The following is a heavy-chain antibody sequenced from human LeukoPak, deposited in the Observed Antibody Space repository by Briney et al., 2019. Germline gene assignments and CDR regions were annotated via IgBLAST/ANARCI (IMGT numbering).Heavy chain of an antibody. V-gene: IGHV1-2*06. CDR2: INPNSGGT. CDR3: ARVSRIAGGQGLDH. Sequence: ASVKVSCKASGYTFTDCYIYWVRQAPGQGLEWMGLINPNSGGTNYAQKFQGRVTMTRDTSISTAYMELSRLRSDDTAVYYCARVSRIAGGQGLDHWGQGTLVTVSS. CDR1: GYTFTDCY. J-gene: IGHJ4*02. D-gene: IGHD1-26*01.